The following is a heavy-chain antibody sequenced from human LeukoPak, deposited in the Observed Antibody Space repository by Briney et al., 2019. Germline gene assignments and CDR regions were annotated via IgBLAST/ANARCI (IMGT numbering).Heavy chain of an antibody. V-gene: IGHV4-4*07. CDR1: GGSISSYY. D-gene: IGHD2-2*02. Sequence: KPSETLSLTCTVSGGSISSYYWSWIRQPAGKGLEWIGRIYTSGSTNYNPPLKSRVTMSVDTSKNQFSLKLSSVTAADTAVYYCARDVRYCSSTSCYMRFDPWGQGTLVTVSS. CDR3: ARDVRYCSSTSCYMRFDP. J-gene: IGHJ5*02. CDR2: IYTSGST.